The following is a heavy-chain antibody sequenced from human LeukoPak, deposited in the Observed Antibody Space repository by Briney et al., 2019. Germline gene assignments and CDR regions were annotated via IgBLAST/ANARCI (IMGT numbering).Heavy chain of an antibody. J-gene: IGHJ3*01. CDR3: ARGFWSGPSGWGVAFDL. CDR2: INSTGSV. V-gene: IGHV3-69-1*01. D-gene: IGHD3-3*01. Sequence: GSLRIFCAGPGFPFRSHRMKLVRQASGGPPGWLSYINSTGSVYYAPSVQGRFAISRDNARDSLFLQMSGLRGEDTAVYYCARGFWSGPSGWGVAFDLWGQGTMVTVSS. CDR1: GFPFRSHR.